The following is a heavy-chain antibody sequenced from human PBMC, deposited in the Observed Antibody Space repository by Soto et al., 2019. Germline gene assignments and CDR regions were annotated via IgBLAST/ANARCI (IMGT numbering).Heavy chain of an antibody. Sequence: GASVKVSCKASGGTFSSYAISWVRQAPGQGLEWMGGIIPIFGTANYAQKFQGRVTITADKSTSTAHMELSSLRSEDTAVYYCARGGGAYCGGDCYLIYYFDYWGQGTMVTVSS. D-gene: IGHD2-21*02. J-gene: IGHJ4*02. CDR2: IIPIFGTA. V-gene: IGHV1-69*06. CDR1: GGTFSSYA. CDR3: ARGGGAYCGGDCYLIYYFDY.